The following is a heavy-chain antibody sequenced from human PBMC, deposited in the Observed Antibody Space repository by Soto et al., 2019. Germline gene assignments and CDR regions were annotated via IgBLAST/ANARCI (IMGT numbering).Heavy chain of an antibody. CDR1: GGSVTNSSYY. V-gene: IGHV4-39*01. CDR3: VSQRTTVPTQAYFDY. CDR2: VYYRGRS. J-gene: IGHJ4*02. D-gene: IGHD4-17*01. Sequence: SETLSLTCTASGGSVTNSSYYWGWIRQSPGKGLEWIGSVYYRGRSYSKSSVKSRVAISVDTSKNRFSLSLNSVTASDTAVYFCVSQRTTVPTQAYFDYWGPGALVTVSS.